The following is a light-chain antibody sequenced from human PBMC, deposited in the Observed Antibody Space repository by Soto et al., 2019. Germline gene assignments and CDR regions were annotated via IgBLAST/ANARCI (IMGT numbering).Light chain of an antibody. V-gene: IGKV1-39*01. CDR1: QSMNNY. J-gene: IGKJ2*01. Sequence: DIQMTQSPSSLSASVGDRVTITCRASQSMNNYLNWYQQKPGKAPKLLIYAASSLQGGVPSRFSGSGSETDFTLTISSLQPEDFATYYCQQSYSTPQTFGQGTKLEIK. CDR3: QQSYSTPQT. CDR2: AAS.